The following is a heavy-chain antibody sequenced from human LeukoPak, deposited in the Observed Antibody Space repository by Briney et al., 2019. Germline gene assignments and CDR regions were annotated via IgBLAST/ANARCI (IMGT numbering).Heavy chain of an antibody. CDR2: INPNSGAT. CDR3: ARDEFESTNYHFDY. Sequence: ASVKVSCKASGYTFSGYYMNWLRQAPGQGPEWMGWINPNSGATNYAHKFQGRVTMTRDTSINTAYMELSRLTSDDTAVYYCARDEFESTNYHFDYWGQGTLVTVSS. CDR1: GYTFSGYY. V-gene: IGHV1-2*02. J-gene: IGHJ4*02. D-gene: IGHD1-7*01.